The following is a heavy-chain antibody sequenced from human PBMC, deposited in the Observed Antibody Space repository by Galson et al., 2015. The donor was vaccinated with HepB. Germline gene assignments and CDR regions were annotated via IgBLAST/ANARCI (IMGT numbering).Heavy chain of an antibody. D-gene: IGHD6-6*01. CDR1: GFTFSSSP. CDR3: VRKPPGYSSSSVNFDH. J-gene: IGHJ4*02. Sequence: SLRLSCAASGFTFSSSPMSWVRQAPGKGLEWVAAISGPGDSTYYADSVKGRFTISRDNSKNTLYLLMNSLRVEDTAVYYCVRKPPGYSSSSVNFDHWGQGTRVTVSS. CDR2: ISGPGDST. V-gene: IGHV3-23*01.